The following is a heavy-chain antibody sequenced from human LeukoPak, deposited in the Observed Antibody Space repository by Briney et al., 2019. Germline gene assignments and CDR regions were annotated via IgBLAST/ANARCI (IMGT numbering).Heavy chain of an antibody. CDR1: GGSISSYY. CDR2: IYYSGST. CDR3: ARDISSSWPDYYDSSGYYGGGFDY. D-gene: IGHD3-22*01. J-gene: IGHJ4*02. Sequence: SETLSLTCTVSGGSISSYYWSWIRRPPGKGLEWIGCIYYSGSTNYNPSLKSRVTISVDTSKNQFSLKLSSVTAADTAVYYCARDISSSWPDYYDSSGYYGGGFDYWGQGTLVTVSS. V-gene: IGHV4-59*12.